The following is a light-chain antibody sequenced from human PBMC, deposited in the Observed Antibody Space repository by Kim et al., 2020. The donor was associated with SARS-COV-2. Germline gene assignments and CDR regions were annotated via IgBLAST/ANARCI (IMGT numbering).Light chain of an antibody. CDR1: QSVRTY. Sequence: LSPGERATLSCRASQSVRTYLAWYQQKPGQAPRLLIYEASNRATGIPARFSGSGSGTEFTLTISSLEPEDFAVYYCQQRSNWPLTFGGGTKVDIK. CDR3: QQRSNWPLT. CDR2: EAS. V-gene: IGKV3-11*01. J-gene: IGKJ4*01.